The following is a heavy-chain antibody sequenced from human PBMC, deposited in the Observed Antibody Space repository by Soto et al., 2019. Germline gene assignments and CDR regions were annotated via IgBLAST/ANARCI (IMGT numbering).Heavy chain of an antibody. V-gene: IGHV1-24*01. J-gene: IGHJ6*02. CDR2: FDPEDGET. CDR3: ASPLPVEPGNYYFYGVDV. Sequence: VKVSCKVSGYTLTELSIHWVRQAPGKGLEWMGGFDPEDGETIYAQKFQGRVTMTEDTSTDTAYMDLSSLRSEDTAVYYCASPLPVEPGNYYFYGVDVWGQGTTVTVSS. CDR1: GYTLTELS. D-gene: IGHD1-1*01.